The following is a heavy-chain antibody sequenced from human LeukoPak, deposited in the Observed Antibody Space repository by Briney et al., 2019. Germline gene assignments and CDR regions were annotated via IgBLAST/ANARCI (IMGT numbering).Heavy chain of an antibody. V-gene: IGHV5-51*01. D-gene: IGHD5-12*01. CDR2: IYPGDSDT. CDR1: GCNFISNW. CDR3: ILPDF. J-gene: IGHJ4*02. Sequence: GESLKISCKGSGCNFISNWIGWVRQMPGKGLECMGIIYPGDSDTIYSPSFQGQVTISADKSISTAYFYCARVDRRGYSDYTAILPDFWGQGTLVTVSS.